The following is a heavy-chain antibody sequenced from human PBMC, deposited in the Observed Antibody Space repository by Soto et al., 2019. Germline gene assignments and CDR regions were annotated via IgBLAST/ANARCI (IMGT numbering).Heavy chain of an antibody. CDR1: GFTFSSYG. CDR3: GRGASGSYRLDY. J-gene: IGHJ4*02. Sequence: GGSLRLSCAASGFTFSSYGMHWVRQAPGKGLVWVSRINSDGSSTNYADSVKGQFTISRDNAKNTLYLQMNSLRAEDTAVYYCGRGASGSYRLDYWGQGTLVTVSS. D-gene: IGHD3-10*01. CDR2: INSDGSST. V-gene: IGHV3-74*01.